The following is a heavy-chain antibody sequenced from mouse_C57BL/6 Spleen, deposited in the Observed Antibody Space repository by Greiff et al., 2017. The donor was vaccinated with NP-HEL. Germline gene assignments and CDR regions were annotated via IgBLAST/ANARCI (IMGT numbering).Heavy chain of an antibody. J-gene: IGHJ3*01. Sequence: QVQLQQSGAELVRPGASVTLSCKASGYTFTDYEMHWVKQTPVHGLEWIGAIDPETGGTAYNQKFKGKAILTADKSSSPAYMELRSLTSEDSAVYYCTRRRLWSFAYWGQGTLVTVSA. D-gene: IGHD1-1*02. CDR3: TRRRLWSFAY. CDR2: IDPETGGT. CDR1: GYTFTDYE. V-gene: IGHV1-15*01.